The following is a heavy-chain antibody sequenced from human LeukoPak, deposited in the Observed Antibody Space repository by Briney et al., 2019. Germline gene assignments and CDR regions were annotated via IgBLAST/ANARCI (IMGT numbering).Heavy chain of an antibody. CDR1: GFTFSSYG. Sequence: GGSLRLSCAASGFTFSSYGMHWVRQAPGKGLEWVAVISYDGSNKYYADSVKGRFTISRDNSKNTLYLQMNSLRAEDTAVYYCARDVLRYFDWLSNWGQGTLVTVSS. CDR2: ISYDGSNK. D-gene: IGHD3-9*01. CDR3: ARDVLRYFDWLSN. J-gene: IGHJ4*02. V-gene: IGHV3-30*03.